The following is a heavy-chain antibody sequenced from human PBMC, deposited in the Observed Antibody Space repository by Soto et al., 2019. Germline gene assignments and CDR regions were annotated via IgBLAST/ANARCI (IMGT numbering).Heavy chain of an antibody. D-gene: IGHD3-16*01. Sequence: PGGSLRLSCAASGFTFSSYEMNWVRQAPGKGLEWVSYISSSGRTTYYADSVKGRFTISRDNDKNSLYLQMNSLRAEDTAVYYCARRGSWFDPWGQGTLVTVSS. J-gene: IGHJ5*02. CDR2: ISSSGRTT. CDR3: ARRGSWFDP. CDR1: GFTFSSYE. V-gene: IGHV3-48*03.